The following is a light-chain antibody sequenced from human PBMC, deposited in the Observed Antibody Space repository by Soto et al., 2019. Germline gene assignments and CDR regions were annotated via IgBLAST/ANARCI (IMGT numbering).Light chain of an antibody. CDR1: QSVTSSY. CDR2: GAT. J-gene: IGKJ3*01. Sequence: EIVLTQSPGTLSVSPGGTATLSCRASQSVTSSYLAWYQQQPGQAPRLLIYGATSMATGIPDRFSGSGSGIEFTLTISRLEPEDLAVYFCQQYDSAPFTFGPGTKVEIK. CDR3: QQYDSAPFT. V-gene: IGKV3-20*01.